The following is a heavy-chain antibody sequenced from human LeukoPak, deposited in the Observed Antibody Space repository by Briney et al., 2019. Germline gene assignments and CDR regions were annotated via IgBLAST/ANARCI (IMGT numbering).Heavy chain of an antibody. CDR3: ARALSRFLEWSPLGV. J-gene: IGHJ6*04. V-gene: IGHV4-34*01. Sequence: SETLSLTCTVSGGSISSYYWSWIRQPPGEGLEWIGEINHSGSTYYNPSLKSRVTLSVDTSEKQFSLNLSSVTAADTAVYYCARALSRFLEWSPLGVWGKGTTVTVSS. CDR1: GGSISSYY. D-gene: IGHD3-3*01. CDR2: INHSGST.